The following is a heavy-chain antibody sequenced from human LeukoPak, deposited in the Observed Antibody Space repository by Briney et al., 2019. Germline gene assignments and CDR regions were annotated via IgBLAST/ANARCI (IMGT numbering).Heavy chain of an antibody. CDR1: GGSFSGYY. J-gene: IGHJ5*02. Sequence: SETLSLTCAVYGGSFSGYYWSWIRQPPGKGLEWIGEINHSGSTNYNPSLKSRVTISVDTSKNQFSLKLGSVTAADTAVYYCASLGWVAAAGANWFDPWGQGTLVTVSS. V-gene: IGHV4-34*01. D-gene: IGHD6-13*01. CDR3: ASLGWVAAAGANWFDP. CDR2: INHSGST.